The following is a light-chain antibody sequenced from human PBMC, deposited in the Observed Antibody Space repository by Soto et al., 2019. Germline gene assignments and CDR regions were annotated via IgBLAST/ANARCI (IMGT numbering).Light chain of an antibody. CDR1: QVISTW. CDR3: QQAYTFPYT. J-gene: IGKJ2*01. V-gene: IGKV1-12*01. Sequence: DIQMTQSPSSVSASVGDRVTITCRASQVISTWLAWYQQKPRKAPKLLIYAASSLQTGVPSRFSGSGSGTDITLTISSLQPEDFATYYCQQAYTFPYTFGQGTKLEIK. CDR2: AAS.